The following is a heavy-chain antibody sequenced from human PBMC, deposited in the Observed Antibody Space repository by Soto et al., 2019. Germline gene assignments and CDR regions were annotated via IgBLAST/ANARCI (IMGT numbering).Heavy chain of an antibody. D-gene: IGHD5-12*01. CDR1: GASNSSGGYY. CDR2: IYYSGST. J-gene: IGHJ4*02. V-gene: IGHV4-31*11. CDR3: ARGRDGSFFDR. Sequence: SETLSVTSVASGASNSSGGYYWSWIRQHPGKGLEWIGYIYYSGSTFYNPSLKSRTTMSVDTSKNQFSLKLRSVTAADTAVYFCARGRDGSFFDRWGQGTLVTVS.